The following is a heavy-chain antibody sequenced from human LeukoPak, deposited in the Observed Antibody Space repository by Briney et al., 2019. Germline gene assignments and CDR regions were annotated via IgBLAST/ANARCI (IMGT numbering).Heavy chain of an antibody. D-gene: IGHD6-19*01. CDR2: ISYDGSNK. J-gene: IGHJ4*02. CDR1: GFTFSSYA. CDR3: ARDFGSSGWYGIDY. Sequence: PGGSLRLSCAASGFTFSSYAMHWVRQAPGKRRERVAVISYDGSNKYYADSVKGRFTISRDNSKNTLYLQMNSLRAEDTAVYYCARDFGSSGWYGIDYWGQGTLVTVSS. V-gene: IGHV3-30*04.